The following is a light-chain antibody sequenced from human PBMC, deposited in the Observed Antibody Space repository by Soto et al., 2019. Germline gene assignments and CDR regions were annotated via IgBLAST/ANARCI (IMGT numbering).Light chain of an antibody. J-gene: IGKJ1*01. CDR3: QQYNNWPRT. Sequence: EIVMKQSPATLSVTQRERATPSCRASQSVSSNLAWYHQKPGQAPRLLIYGASTRATGIPARFSGSGSGTEFTLTISSLQSEDFAVYYCQQYNNWPRTFGQGTKVDIK. V-gene: IGKV3-15*01. CDR2: GAS. CDR1: QSVSSN.